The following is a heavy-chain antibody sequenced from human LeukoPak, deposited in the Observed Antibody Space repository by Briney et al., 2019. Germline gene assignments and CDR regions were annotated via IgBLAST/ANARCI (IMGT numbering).Heavy chain of an antibody. CDR2: IYYSGST. V-gene: IGHV4-59*01. CDR1: GGSFSGYY. Sequence: SETLSLTCAVYGGSFSGYYWSWIRQPPGKGLEWIGYIYYSGSTNYNPSLKSRVTISVDTSKNQSSLKLSSVTAADTAVYYCARTYSSGWSYLYFDYWGQGTLVTVSS. CDR3: ARTYSSGWSYLYFDY. J-gene: IGHJ4*02. D-gene: IGHD6-19*01.